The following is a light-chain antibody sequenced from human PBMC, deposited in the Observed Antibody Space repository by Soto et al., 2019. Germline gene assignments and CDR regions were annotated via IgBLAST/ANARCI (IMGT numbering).Light chain of an antibody. CDR1: QGISNL. V-gene: IGKV1-17*01. Sequence: DIQMTQSPSSLSASVGDGVTITCRASQGISNLLGWFQHKPGKAPKRLIYAASSLQGGVPSRFSGSGSGTEFTLTITGLQPEDFADYYCLQPNTYPYTFGQGTKLEIK. CDR3: LQPNTYPYT. J-gene: IGKJ2*01. CDR2: AAS.